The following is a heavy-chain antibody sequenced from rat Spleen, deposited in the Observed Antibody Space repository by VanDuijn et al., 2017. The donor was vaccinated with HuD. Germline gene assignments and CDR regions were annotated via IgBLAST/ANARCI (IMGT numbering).Heavy chain of an antibody. CDR1: GFSLTSNG. D-gene: IGHD1-11*01. V-gene: IGHV2S12*01. CDR2: ISSGGNT. J-gene: IGHJ4*01. Sequence: QVQLKESGPGLVQPSQTLSLTCTVSGFSLTSNGVSWVRQPPGKGLEWIATISSGGNTYFNSALKSRLRISRDTSKSQVFLKMNSLQTEDIATYYCARALRGVMDAWGQGASVTVSS. CDR3: ARALRGVMDA.